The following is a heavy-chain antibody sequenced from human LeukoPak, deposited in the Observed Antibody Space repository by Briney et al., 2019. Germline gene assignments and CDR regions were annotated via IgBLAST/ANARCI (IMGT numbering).Heavy chain of an antibody. CDR3: ARDGSIAARPLPRYYYYYYMDV. Sequence: GGSLRLSCAASGFTFSSYWMSWVRQAPGKGLEWVANIKQDGSEKYYVDSVKGRFTISRDNSKNTLYLQMNSLRAEDTAVYYCARDGSIAARPLPRYYYYYYMDVWGKGTTVTVSS. CDR2: IKQDGSEK. V-gene: IGHV3-7*01. J-gene: IGHJ6*03. D-gene: IGHD6-6*01. CDR1: GFTFSSYW.